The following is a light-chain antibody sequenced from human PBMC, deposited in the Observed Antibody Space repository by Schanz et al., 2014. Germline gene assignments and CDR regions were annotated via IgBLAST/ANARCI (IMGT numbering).Light chain of an antibody. CDR2: EVT. V-gene: IGLV2-18*02. CDR3: CSLSADSTWV. Sequence: QSVLTQPPSVSGSPGQSVTISCTGTGSDIGAYNRVSWYRQPPGSAPQVILYEVTNRPSGVPDRFSGSKSGNTASLTISGLQADDEADYHCCSLSADSTWVFGGGTKLT. J-gene: IGLJ3*02. CDR1: GSDIGAYNR.